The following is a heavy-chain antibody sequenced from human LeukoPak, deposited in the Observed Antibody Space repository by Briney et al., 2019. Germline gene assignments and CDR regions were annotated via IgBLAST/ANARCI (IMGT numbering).Heavy chain of an antibody. V-gene: IGHV3-30*18. D-gene: IGHD6-13*01. J-gene: IGHJ6*02. CDR3: AKDLGPSSSWYFYYYGMDV. Sequence: GGSLRLSCAASGFTFSSYGMHWVRQAPGKGLEWVAVISYDGSNKYYADSVKGRFTISRDNSKNTLYLQMNGLRAEDTAVYYCAKDLGPSSSWYFYYYGMDVWGQGTTVTVSS. CDR2: ISYDGSNK. CDR1: GFTFSSYG.